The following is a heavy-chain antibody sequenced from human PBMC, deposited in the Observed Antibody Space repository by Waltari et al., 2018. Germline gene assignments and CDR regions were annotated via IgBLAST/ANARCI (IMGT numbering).Heavy chain of an antibody. V-gene: IGHV1-69*05. CDR3: ATSRGSSWNYYYYGMDV. CDR1: GGTFSSYA. CDR2: IIPIFGTA. J-gene: IGHJ6*02. Sequence: QVQLVQSGAEVKKPGSSVKVSCKASGGTFSSYAISWVRPAPGQGLEWMGGIIPIFGTANYAQKFQGRVTITTDESTSTAYMELSSLRSEDTAVYYCATSRGSSWNYYYYGMDVWGQGTTVTVSS. D-gene: IGHD6-13*01.